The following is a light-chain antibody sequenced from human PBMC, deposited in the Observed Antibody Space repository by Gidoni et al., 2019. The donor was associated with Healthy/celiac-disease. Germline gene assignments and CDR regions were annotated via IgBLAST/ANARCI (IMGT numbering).Light chain of an antibody. J-gene: IGLJ2*01. CDR1: SSDVGRYNY. Sequence: QSALTQPASVPASPGQSITIPCTGTSSDVGRYNYVYWYQQHPGKAPNLMIYDVSNPPSGVSNRFSGSKSGNTASLTISGLQAEEEADYYCSSDTSGSALVFGGGTKLTVL. CDR2: DVS. CDR3: SSDTSGSALV. V-gene: IGLV2-14*03.